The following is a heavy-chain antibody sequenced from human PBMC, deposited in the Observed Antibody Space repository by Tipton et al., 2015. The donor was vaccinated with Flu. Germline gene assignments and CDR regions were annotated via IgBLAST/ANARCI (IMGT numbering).Heavy chain of an antibody. Sequence: GLVKPSETLSLTCTVSGGSISSSSYYWGWIRQPPGKGLEWIGSIYYSGSTYYNPSLKSRVTISVDTSKNQFSLKLSSVTAADMAVYYCARDPIGGVTDKDAFDIWGQGTMVTVSS. D-gene: IGHD2-21*02. CDR1: GGSISSSSYY. CDR3: ARDPIGGVTDKDAFDI. V-gene: IGHV4-39*07. CDR2: IYYSGST. J-gene: IGHJ3*02.